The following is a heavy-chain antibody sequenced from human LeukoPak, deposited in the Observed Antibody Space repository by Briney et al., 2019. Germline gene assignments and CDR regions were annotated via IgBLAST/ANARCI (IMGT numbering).Heavy chain of an antibody. Sequence: ASVKVSCKAPGYTFTGYYMHWVRQAPGQGLEWMGWINPNSGGTNYAQKFQGRVTMTRDTSISTAYMELSRLRSDDTAVYYCARGGSRYCSSTNCLRTAQFDYWGQGTLVTVSS. J-gene: IGHJ4*02. D-gene: IGHD2-2*01. CDR1: GYTFTGYY. CDR2: INPNSGGT. V-gene: IGHV1-2*02. CDR3: ARGGSRYCSSTNCLRTAQFDY.